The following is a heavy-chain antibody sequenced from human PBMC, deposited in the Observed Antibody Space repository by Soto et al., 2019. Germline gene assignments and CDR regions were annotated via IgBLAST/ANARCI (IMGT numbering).Heavy chain of an antibody. CDR1: GGSISSYY. CDR2: IYYSGST. Sequence: PSETLSLTGTVSGGSISSYYWSWIRQPPGKGLEWIGYIYYSGSTNYNPSLKSRVTISVDTSKNQLSLKLSSVTAADTAVYYCARENYGGNSVYFQHWGQGTLVTVSS. J-gene: IGHJ1*01. D-gene: IGHD4-17*01. V-gene: IGHV4-59*01. CDR3: ARENYGGNSVYFQH.